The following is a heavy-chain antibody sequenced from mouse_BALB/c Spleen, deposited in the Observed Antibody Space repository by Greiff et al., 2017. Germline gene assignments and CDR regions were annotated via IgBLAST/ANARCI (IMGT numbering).Heavy chain of an antibody. CDR2: IWAGGST. CDR3: ARGGRNFYAMDY. V-gene: IGHV2-9*02. J-gene: IGHJ4*01. CDR1: GFSLTSYG. Sequence: VKLQESGPGLVAPSQSLSITCTVSGFSLTSYGVHWVRQPPGKGLEWLGVIWAGGSTNYNSALMSRLSISKDNSKSQVFLKMNSLQTDDTAMYYCARGGRNFYAMDYWGQGTSVTVSS.